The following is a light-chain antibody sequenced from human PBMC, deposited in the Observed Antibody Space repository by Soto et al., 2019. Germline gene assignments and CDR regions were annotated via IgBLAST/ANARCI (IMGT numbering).Light chain of an antibody. CDR3: SSYTSSSTQV. CDR2: DVS. CDR1: CSDVGGYNY. J-gene: IGLJ1*01. V-gene: IGLV2-14*01. Sequence: QSVLTRPASVSGSPGQSITISCTGTCSDVGGYNYVSWYQQHPGKAPKLMIYDVSNRPSGVSNRFSGSKSGNTASLTISGLQAEDEADYYCSSYTSSSTQVFGTGTKVTVL.